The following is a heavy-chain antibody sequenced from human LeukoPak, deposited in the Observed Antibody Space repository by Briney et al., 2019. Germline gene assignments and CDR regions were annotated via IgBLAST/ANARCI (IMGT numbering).Heavy chain of an antibody. CDR3: GKPTVGYSSGQKPAWPVDY. J-gene: IGHJ4*02. Sequence: GGSLRLSCEASGFTFGSHAMYWVRQAPGKGLEWVAGIFGSGDSPHYADSVKGRFTISRDNSRNTVYLQINSLRAEDTAVYYCGKPTVGYSSGQKPAWPVDYWGQGTLVTVSS. CDR1: GFTFGSHA. D-gene: IGHD5-18*01. V-gene: IGHV3-23*01. CDR2: IFGSGDSP.